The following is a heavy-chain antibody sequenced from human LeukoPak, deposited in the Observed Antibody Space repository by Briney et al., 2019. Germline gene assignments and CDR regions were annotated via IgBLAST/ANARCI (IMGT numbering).Heavy chain of an antibody. J-gene: IGHJ4*02. CDR2: IYYSGST. D-gene: IGHD2-15*01. V-gene: IGHV4-30-4*01. CDR1: GGSISSGDYY. CDR3: ARGGCSGGSCYSDY. Sequence: PSETLSLTCTVSGGSISSGDYYWSWIRQPPGKGLEWIGYIYYSGSTYYNPSLKSRVTISVDTSKNQFSLKLSSVTAADTAVYYCARGGCSGGSCYSDYWGQGTQVTVSS.